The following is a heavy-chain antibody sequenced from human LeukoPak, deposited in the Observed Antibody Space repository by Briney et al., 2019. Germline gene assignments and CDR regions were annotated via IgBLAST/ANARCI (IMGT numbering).Heavy chain of an antibody. V-gene: IGHV1-46*01. Sequence: ASVKVSCKASGYTFASYYMHWVRQAPGQGLEWMGIINPSGGSTSYAQKFQGRVTMTRDTSTSTVYMELSSLRSEDTAVYYCARGYYDSSGYWGGAYHFDYWGQGTLVTVSS. D-gene: IGHD3-22*01. J-gene: IGHJ4*02. CDR3: ARGYYDSSGYWGGAYHFDY. CDR1: GYTFASYY. CDR2: INPSGGST.